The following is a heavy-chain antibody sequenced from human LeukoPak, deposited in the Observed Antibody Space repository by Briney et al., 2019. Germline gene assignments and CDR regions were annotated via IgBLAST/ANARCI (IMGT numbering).Heavy chain of an antibody. D-gene: IGHD4-17*01. V-gene: IGHV3-53*01. CDR3: ARDSNGDYYFDY. J-gene: IGHJ4*02. CDR2: IYSGGST. CDR1: GFTFGDYG. Sequence: QPGGSLRLSCTPPGFTFGDYGVSWVRQAPGKGLEWVSVIYSGGSTYYADSVKGRFTISRDNSENTLYLQMNSLRAEDTAVYYCARDSNGDYYFDYWGQGTLVTVSS.